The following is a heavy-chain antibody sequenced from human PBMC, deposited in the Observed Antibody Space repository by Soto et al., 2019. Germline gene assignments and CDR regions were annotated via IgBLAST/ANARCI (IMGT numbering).Heavy chain of an antibody. D-gene: IGHD2-21*02. Sequence: EVQLAESGGVLVQPGGSLRLSCVASGFTFSDHWMHWVRQAPGKGLVWVSRINSGGSRTNYADSVKGRFTISRDNAKNTLYLEMNSLSVEDTVVYYCARGNCSGDTCFFGGTHWGRGTLVTVSS. CDR1: GFTFSDHW. CDR2: INSGGSRT. CDR3: ARGNCSGDTCFFGGTH. V-gene: IGHV3-74*01. J-gene: IGHJ4*02.